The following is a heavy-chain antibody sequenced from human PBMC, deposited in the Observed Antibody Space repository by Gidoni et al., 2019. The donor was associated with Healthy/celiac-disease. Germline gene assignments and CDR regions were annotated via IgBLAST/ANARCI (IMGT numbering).Heavy chain of an antibody. Sequence: EVQLLESGGGLVQPGGSLRLSCAASGFTFSSYAMSWVRKAPGKGLEWVSAISGSGGSTYYADSVKGRFTISRDNSKNTLYLQMNSLRAEDTAVYYCAKAPGCSSTSCYEYYFDYWGQGTLVTVSS. CDR3: AKAPGCSSTSCYEYYFDY. CDR1: GFTFSSYA. J-gene: IGHJ4*02. CDR2: ISGSGGST. D-gene: IGHD2-2*01. V-gene: IGHV3-23*01.